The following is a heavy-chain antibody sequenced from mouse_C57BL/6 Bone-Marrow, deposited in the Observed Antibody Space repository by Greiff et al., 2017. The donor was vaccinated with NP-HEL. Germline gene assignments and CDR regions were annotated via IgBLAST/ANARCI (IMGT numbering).Heavy chain of an antibody. J-gene: IGHJ3*01. CDR3: AIYEGFDY. CDR1: GFTFSDYG. Sequence: EVKLVESGGGLVKPGGSLKLSCAASGFTFSDYGMHWVRQAPEKGLEWVAYISSGSSTIYYADTVKGRFTFSRDNAKNTLFLQMTSLRSEDTAMYYYAIYEGFDYWGQGTLVTVSS. D-gene: IGHD2-12*01. CDR2: ISSGSSTI. V-gene: IGHV5-17*01.